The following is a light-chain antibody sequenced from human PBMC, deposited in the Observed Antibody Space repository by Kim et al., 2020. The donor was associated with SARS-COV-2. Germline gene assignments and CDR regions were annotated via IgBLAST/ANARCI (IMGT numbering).Light chain of an antibody. Sequence: DIQMTQSPPSLSASVGDRVTITCRAGQSISNYLKWYQQKPGKAPNVLIYAASTLQSGVPSRFSGSGSGTDFTLTISSLQPEDFATYYCQQCYNNPDTFGQGTRLEIK. J-gene: IGKJ5*01. CDR1: QSISNY. CDR3: QQCYNNPDT. V-gene: IGKV1-39*01. CDR2: AAS.